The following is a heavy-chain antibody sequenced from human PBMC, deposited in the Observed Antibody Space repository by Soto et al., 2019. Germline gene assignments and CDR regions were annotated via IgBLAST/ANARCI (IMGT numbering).Heavy chain of an antibody. J-gene: IGHJ6*02. Sequence: GGSLRLSCAASGFTFSSYWMHWVRQAPGKGLVWVSRINSDGSSTSYADSVKDRFTISRDNAKNTLYLQMNSLRAEDTAVYYCARANSWFYYYYGMDVWGQGTTVTVSS. CDR2: INSDGSST. CDR3: ARANSWFYYYYGMDV. D-gene: IGHD6-13*01. CDR1: GFTFSSYW. V-gene: IGHV3-74*01.